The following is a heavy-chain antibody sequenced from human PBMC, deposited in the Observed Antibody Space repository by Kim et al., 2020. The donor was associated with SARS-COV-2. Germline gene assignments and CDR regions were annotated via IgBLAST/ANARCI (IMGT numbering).Heavy chain of an antibody. D-gene: IGHD6-6*01. Sequence: GGSLRLSCAASGFTFSSYAMHWVRQAPGKGLEWVAVISYDGSNKYYADSVKGRFTISRDNSKNTLYLQMNSLRAEDTAVYYCARDYPASDSSSSLGLFD. CDR3: ARDYPASDSSSSLGLFD. J-gene: IGHJ4*01. CDR1: GFTFSSYA. V-gene: IGHV3-30-3*01. CDR2: ISYDGSNK.